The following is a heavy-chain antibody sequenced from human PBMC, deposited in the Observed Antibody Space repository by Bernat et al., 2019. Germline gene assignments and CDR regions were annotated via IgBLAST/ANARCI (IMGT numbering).Heavy chain of an antibody. CDR3: ARGVWFGELFYGMDV. V-gene: IGHV3-7*01. Sequence: EVQLVESGGGLVQPGGSLRLSCTASGFTFSNYFMAWVRQAPGKGLEWVADIKPDGSEKYYADSMKGRFTISRDKSKNTLYLQMNSLRAEDTAVYYCARGVWFGELFYGMDVWGQGTTVTVSS. CDR2: IKPDGSEK. CDR1: GFTFSNYF. D-gene: IGHD3-10*01. J-gene: IGHJ6*02.